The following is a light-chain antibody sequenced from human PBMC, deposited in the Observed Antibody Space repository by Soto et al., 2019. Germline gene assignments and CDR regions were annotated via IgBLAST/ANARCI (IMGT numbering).Light chain of an antibody. J-gene: IGKJ2*01. CDR3: QQRSNWLYT. CDR2: DAS. Sequence: EIVLTQSPATLPLSPGEIATLSCRASQSVSSYLAWYQQKPGQAPRLLIYDASNRATGIPARFSGSGSGTDFTLTISSLEPEDSAVYYCQQRSNWLYTFGQGTKLEIK. V-gene: IGKV3-11*01. CDR1: QSVSSY.